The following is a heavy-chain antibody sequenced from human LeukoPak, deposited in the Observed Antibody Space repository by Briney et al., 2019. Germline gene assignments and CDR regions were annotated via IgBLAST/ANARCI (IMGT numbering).Heavy chain of an antibody. Sequence: ASVKVSCKASGYTFTGYYIHYVRQAPGQGLEWMGRIDPYSGDTNYAQKFQGRVTMARDTSISTAYMDLSRLRSDDTAVFYCARSKKFCRGGSCDFDYWGQGTLLTVSS. CDR2: IDPYSGDT. J-gene: IGHJ4*02. D-gene: IGHD2-15*01. V-gene: IGHV1-2*06. CDR1: GYTFTGYY. CDR3: ARSKKFCRGGSCDFDY.